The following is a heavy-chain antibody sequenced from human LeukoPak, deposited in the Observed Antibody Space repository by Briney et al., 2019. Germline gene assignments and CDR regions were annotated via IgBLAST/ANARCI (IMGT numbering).Heavy chain of an antibody. V-gene: IGHV3-9*01. D-gene: IGHD3-10*01. CDR1: GFTFDDYA. CDR2: ISWNSGSI. CDR3: AKAMVRGVITPPDAFDI. J-gene: IGHJ3*02. Sequence: PGGSLRLSCAASGFTFDDYAMHWVRQAPGKGLEWVSGISWNSGSIGYADSVKGRFTISRDNAKNSLYLQMNSLRAEDTALYYCAKAMVRGVITPPDAFDIWGQGTMVTVSS.